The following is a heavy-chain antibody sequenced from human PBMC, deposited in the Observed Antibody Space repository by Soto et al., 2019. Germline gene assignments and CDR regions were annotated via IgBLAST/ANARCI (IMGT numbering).Heavy chain of an antibody. CDR1: GYTSTSYG. CDR2: ISAYNGNT. D-gene: IGHD2-2*01. CDR3: ARVPYCSSTSCYLHWFDP. V-gene: IGHV1-18*04. Sequence: QVPLVQSGAEVKKPGASVKVSCKASGYTSTSYGISWVRQAPGQGLEWMGWISAYNGNTNYAQKLQGRVTMTTDTSTSTAYMELRSLRSDDTAVYYCARVPYCSSTSCYLHWFDPWGQGTLVTVSS. J-gene: IGHJ5*02.